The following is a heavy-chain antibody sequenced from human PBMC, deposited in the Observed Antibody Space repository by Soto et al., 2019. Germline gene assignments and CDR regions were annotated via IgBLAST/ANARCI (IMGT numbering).Heavy chain of an antibody. CDR3: ASGRSVPKLGVDY. V-gene: IGHV4-39*01. CDR2: IYYSGST. CDR1: GGSISSSSYY. Sequence: PSETLSLTCTVSGGSISSSSYYWGWIRQPPGKGLEWIGSIYYSGSTYYNPSLKSRVTISVDTSKNQFSLKLSSVTAADTAVYYCASGRSVPKLGVDYWGQGTLVTVSS. D-gene: IGHD3-3*01. J-gene: IGHJ4*02.